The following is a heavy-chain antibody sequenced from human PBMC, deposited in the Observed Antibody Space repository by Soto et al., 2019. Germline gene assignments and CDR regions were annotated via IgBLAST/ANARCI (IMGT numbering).Heavy chain of an antibody. CDR2: VSASGLNT. V-gene: IGHV3-23*01. D-gene: IGHD5-18*01. CDR1: GFTFSTYA. J-gene: IGHJ4*02. Sequence: EVQLLESGGKLVQPGGSLTLSCAASGFTFSTYAMAWVRQAPGKGLEWVSGVSASGLNTDYADPVKGRFYISRDNSKNTGSLHLSRLRAEDTALCDCAKDRPRSTSGYVFDYWGQGTPVTVSS. CDR3: AKDRPRSTSGYVFDY.